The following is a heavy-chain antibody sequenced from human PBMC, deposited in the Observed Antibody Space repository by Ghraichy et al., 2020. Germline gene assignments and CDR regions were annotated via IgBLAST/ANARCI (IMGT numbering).Heavy chain of an antibody. J-gene: IGHJ3*02. Sequence: GGSLRLSCAASGFTVSSNYMSWVRQAPGKGLEWVSVIYSGGSTYYADSVKGRFTISRDNSKNTLYLQMNSLRAEDTAVYYCARVMVVAATWDAFDIWGQGTMVTVSS. D-gene: IGHD2-15*01. CDR1: GFTVSSNY. CDR2: IYSGGST. V-gene: IGHV3-66*01. CDR3: ARVMVVAATWDAFDI.